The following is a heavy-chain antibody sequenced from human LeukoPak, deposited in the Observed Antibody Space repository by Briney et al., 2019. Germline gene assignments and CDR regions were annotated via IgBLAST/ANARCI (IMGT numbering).Heavy chain of an antibody. J-gene: IGHJ6*02. CDR2: IYTSGST. Sequence: PSETLSLTCTVSGGSISSYYWSWIRQPAGKGLEWIGRIYTSGSTNYNPSLKSRVTMSVDTSRNQFSLKLSSVTAADTAVYYCARDNWNYFPHYYYGMDVWGQGTTVTVSS. D-gene: IGHD1-7*01. V-gene: IGHV4-4*07. CDR3: ARDNWNYFPHYYYGMDV. CDR1: GGSISSYY.